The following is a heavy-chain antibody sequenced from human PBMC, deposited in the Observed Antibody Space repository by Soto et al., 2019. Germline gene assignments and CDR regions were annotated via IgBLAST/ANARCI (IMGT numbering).Heavy chain of an antibody. CDR2: IYSGGST. V-gene: IGHV3-53*01. Sequence: PGGSLRLSCAASGFTVSSNYMSWVRQAPGKGLEWVSVIYSGGSTYYADSVKGRFTISRDNSKNTLYLQMNSLRAEDTAVYYCAKEDLERDYFDYWGQGTLVTVS. D-gene: IGHD1-1*01. CDR1: GFTVSSNY. J-gene: IGHJ4*02. CDR3: AKEDLERDYFDY.